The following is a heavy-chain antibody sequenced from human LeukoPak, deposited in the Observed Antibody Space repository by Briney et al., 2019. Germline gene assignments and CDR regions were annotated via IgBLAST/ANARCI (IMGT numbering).Heavy chain of an antibody. CDR1: GFTFSTYR. V-gene: IGHV3-21*01. D-gene: IGHD3-9*01. CDR2: ISSSGSYK. Sequence: NPGGSLRLSCAASGFTFSTYRMNWVRQAPGKGLEWVSYISSSGSYKYYADSVKGRFTVSRDNAKNSLYLQMNSLRAEDTAVNYCARDTDILTGYSRVDYWGQGTLVTVSS. J-gene: IGHJ4*02. CDR3: ARDTDILTGYSRVDY.